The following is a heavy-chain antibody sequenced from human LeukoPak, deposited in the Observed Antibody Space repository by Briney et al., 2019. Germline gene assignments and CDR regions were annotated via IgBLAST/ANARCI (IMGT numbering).Heavy chain of an antibody. Sequence: SETLSLTCAVYGGSFSGYYWSWIRQPPGKGLEWIGEINHSGSTNYNPSLKSRVTISVDTSKKQFSLKLSSVTAADTAVYYCARSRRQWLVNWFDPWGQGTLVTASS. CDR2: INHSGST. D-gene: IGHD6-19*01. V-gene: IGHV4-34*01. CDR1: GGSFSGYY. J-gene: IGHJ5*02. CDR3: ARSRRQWLVNWFDP.